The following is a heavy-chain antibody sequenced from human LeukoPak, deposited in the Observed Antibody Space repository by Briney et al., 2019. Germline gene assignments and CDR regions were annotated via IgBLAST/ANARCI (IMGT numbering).Heavy chain of an antibody. V-gene: IGHV3-7*01. Sequence: GGTLRLSCAASGFTFSSYGMSWVRQTAGKGLEWVAYIKQDGSDTNYVDSVKGRFTISRDNAKNFLYLQMNSLRAEDTAVYYCARTYYDILTGYNPYFDYWGQGILVTVSS. D-gene: IGHD3-9*01. J-gene: IGHJ4*02. CDR2: IKQDGSDT. CDR1: GFTFSSYG. CDR3: ARTYYDILTGYNPYFDY.